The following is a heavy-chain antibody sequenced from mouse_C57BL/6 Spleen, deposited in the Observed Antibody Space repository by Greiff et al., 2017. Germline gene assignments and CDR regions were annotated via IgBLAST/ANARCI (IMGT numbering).Heavy chain of an antibody. V-gene: IGHV5-4*01. CDR3: ARSYYSNYESLFWFAY. J-gene: IGHJ3*01. D-gene: IGHD2-5*01. Sequence: DVHLVESGGGLVKPGGSLKLSCAASGFTFSSYAMSWVRQTPEKRLEWVATISDGGSYTYYPANVKGRFTISRDNANNNLYLQMSHLKSEDTAMYYCARSYYSNYESLFWFAYWGQGTLVTVSA. CDR2: ISDGGSYT. CDR1: GFTFSSYA.